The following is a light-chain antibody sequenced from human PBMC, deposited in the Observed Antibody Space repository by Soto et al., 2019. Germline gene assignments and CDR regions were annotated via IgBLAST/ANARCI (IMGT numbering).Light chain of an antibody. J-gene: IGKJ1*01. CDR2: WAS. Sequence: DIVMTQSPDSLAVSLGERATINCKSSQSVLYSSKNKNYLAWYQQKPGQPPQLLTYWASTRESGVPDRFSGSGSGTDFTLTISSLQAEDVAVYYCQQYYSSPQTFGQGTQVEIK. CDR3: QQYYSSPQT. V-gene: IGKV4-1*01. CDR1: QSVLYSSKNKNY.